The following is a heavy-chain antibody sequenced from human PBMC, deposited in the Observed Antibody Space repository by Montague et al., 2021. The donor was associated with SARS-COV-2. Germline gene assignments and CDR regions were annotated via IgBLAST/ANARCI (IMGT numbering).Heavy chain of an antibody. CDR1: GSSISSYY. CDR2: IYYGGST. CDR3: ARVFPRWLQFDPYFDY. J-gene: IGHJ4*02. Sequence: SETLSLTCTVSGSSISSYYWSWIRQPPGKGLEWIGYIYYGGSTNCNPSLKSRVTISVDTSKNQFSLKLSSVTAADTAVYYCARVFPRWLQFDPYFDYWGQGTLVTVSS. V-gene: IGHV4-59*01. D-gene: IGHD5-24*01.